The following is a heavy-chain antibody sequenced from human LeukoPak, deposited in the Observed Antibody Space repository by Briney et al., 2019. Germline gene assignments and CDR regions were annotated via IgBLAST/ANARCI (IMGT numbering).Heavy chain of an antibody. V-gene: IGHV1-2*02. J-gene: IGHJ3*02. D-gene: IGHD3-22*01. Sequence: ASVKVSCKASGYTFTGYYMHWVRQAPGQGLEWMGWINPNSGGTNYAQKLQGRVTMTTDTSTSTAYMELRSLRSDDTAVYYCARDLGFMIVVARGAFDIWGQGTMVTVSS. CDR2: INPNSGGT. CDR1: GYTFTGYY. CDR3: ARDLGFMIVVARGAFDI.